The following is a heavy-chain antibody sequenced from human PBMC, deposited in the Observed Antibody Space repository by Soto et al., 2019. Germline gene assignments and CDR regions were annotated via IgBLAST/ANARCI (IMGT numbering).Heavy chain of an antibody. D-gene: IGHD1-26*01. Sequence: GGSLRLSCAASGYTFSTYDMHWARQAPGKGLEWVSAIGIVGDTYYPGSVKGRFTISREDAKNSLYLQIDSLRVEDTAVYYCIREAGRGSSGVQELDYWGQGTLVTVSS. CDR1: GYTFSTYD. CDR3: IREAGRGSSGVQELDY. CDR2: IGIVGDT. V-gene: IGHV3-13*01. J-gene: IGHJ4*02.